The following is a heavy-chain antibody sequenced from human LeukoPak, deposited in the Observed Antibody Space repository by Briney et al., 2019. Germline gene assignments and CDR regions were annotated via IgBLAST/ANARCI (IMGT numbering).Heavy chain of an antibody. D-gene: IGHD6-19*01. CDR3: ARDVLRMGGQWLVSPSAFDY. Sequence: ASVKVSCKASGYTFTGYYMHWVRQAPGQGLEWMGWINPNSGGTNYAQKFQGRVTMTRDTSISTAYMELRSLRSDDTAVYYCARDVLRMGGQWLVSPSAFDYWGQGTLVTVSS. CDR2: INPNSGGT. J-gene: IGHJ4*02. V-gene: IGHV1-2*02. CDR1: GYTFTGYY.